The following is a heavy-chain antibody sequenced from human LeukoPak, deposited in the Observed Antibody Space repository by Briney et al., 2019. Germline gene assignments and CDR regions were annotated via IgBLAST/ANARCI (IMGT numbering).Heavy chain of an antibody. CDR1: GFTFSSYW. V-gene: IGHV3-7*01. J-gene: IGHJ2*01. CDR3: ARDTYRFFDL. Sequence: GGSLRLSCAASGFTFSSYWMGWVRQAPGKGLEWVADIKEDGGEKYSVDSMKGRFTISRDNAKNSLYLQMDSLRAEDTAVYYCARDTYRFFDLWGRGTLVTVSS. CDR2: IKEDGGEK.